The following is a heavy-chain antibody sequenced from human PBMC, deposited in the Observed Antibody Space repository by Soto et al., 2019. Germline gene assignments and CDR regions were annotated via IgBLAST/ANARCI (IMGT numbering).Heavy chain of an antibody. CDR3: AKGRFEGSFYYYDSSGYYPLFDY. V-gene: IGHV3-23*01. J-gene: IGHJ4*02. Sequence: HPGGSLRLSCAASGFTFSSYAMSWVRQAPGKGLEWVSAISGSGGSTYYADSVKGRFTISRDNSKNTLYLQMNSLRAEDTAVYYCAKGRFEGSFYYYDSSGYYPLFDYWGQGTLVTVSS. CDR2: ISGSGGST. CDR1: GFTFSSYA. D-gene: IGHD3-22*01.